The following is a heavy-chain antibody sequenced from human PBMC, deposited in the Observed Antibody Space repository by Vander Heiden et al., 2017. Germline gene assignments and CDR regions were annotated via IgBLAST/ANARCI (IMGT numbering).Heavy chain of an antibody. Sequence: QVQLQQSGPGLVKPSQTLSLTCAISGGSVSSNRAAWNWIRQSPSRGLEWLGRTYYRSKWYNDYVVSVKSRITIKSDTFKNQFSLQLNSVTPEDTAVYYCARDRSALGSHYFDSWGQGTLVTVSS. V-gene: IGHV6-1*01. CDR2: TYYRSKWYN. D-gene: IGHD7-27*01. CDR1: GGSVSSNRAA. J-gene: IGHJ4*02. CDR3: ARDRSALGSHYFDS.